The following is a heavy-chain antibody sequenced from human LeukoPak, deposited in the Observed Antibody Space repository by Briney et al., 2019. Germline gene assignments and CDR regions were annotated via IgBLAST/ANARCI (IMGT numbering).Heavy chain of an antibody. V-gene: IGHV4-34*01. CDR1: GFTFSSYN. CDR2: INHSGST. J-gene: IGHJ6*03. D-gene: IGHD3-22*01. Sequence: GSLRLSCAASGFTFSSYNMNWVRQPPGKGLEWIGEINHSGSTNYNPSLKSRVTISVDTSKNQFSLKLSSVTAADTAVYYCARGRDSSGYYYYYYMDVWGKGTTVTVSS. CDR3: ARGRDSSGYYYYYYMDV.